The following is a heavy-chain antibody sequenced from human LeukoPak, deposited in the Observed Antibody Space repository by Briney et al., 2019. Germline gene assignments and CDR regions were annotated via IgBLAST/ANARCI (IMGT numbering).Heavy chain of an antibody. J-gene: IGHJ4*02. CDR2: IYYSGST. Sequence: SETLSLTCTVSGGSISSSSYYWGWIRQPPGKGLEWIGSIYYSGSTYYDPSLKSRVTISVDTSKNQFSLKLSSVTAADTAVYYCANLVGYSYGPLYYFDYWGQGTLVTVSS. CDR1: GGSISSSSYY. CDR3: ANLVGYSYGPLYYFDY. D-gene: IGHD5-18*01. V-gene: IGHV4-39*07.